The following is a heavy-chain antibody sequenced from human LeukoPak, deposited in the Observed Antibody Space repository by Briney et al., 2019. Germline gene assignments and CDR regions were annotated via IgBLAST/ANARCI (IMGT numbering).Heavy chain of an antibody. Sequence: SETLSLTCTVSGGSISSGGYYWSWIRQHPGKGLEWIGYIHHSGSSYYNPSLKSRVIISVDTSKNQFSLKLSSVTAADTAVYYCARGVTSPSNFDYWGQGTLVTVSS. J-gene: IGHJ4*02. D-gene: IGHD4-11*01. CDR2: IHHSGSS. CDR1: GGSISSGGYY. V-gene: IGHV4-31*03. CDR3: ARGVTSPSNFDY.